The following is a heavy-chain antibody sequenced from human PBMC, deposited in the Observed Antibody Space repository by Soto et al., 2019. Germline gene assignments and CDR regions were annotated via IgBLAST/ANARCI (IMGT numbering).Heavy chain of an antibody. J-gene: IGHJ4*02. Sequence: GGSLRLSCAASGFTFSSYAMSWVRQAPGKGLEWVSAISGSGGSTYYADSVKGRFTISRDNSKNTLYLQMNSLRAEDTAVYYCAKPLYSSSWYPQGYFDYWGQGTLVTVSS. CDR3: AKPLYSSSWYPQGYFDY. D-gene: IGHD6-13*01. V-gene: IGHV3-23*01. CDR2: ISGSGGST. CDR1: GFTFSSYA.